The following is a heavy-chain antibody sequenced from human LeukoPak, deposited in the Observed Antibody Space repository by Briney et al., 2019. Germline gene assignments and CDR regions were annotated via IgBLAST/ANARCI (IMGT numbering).Heavy chain of an antibody. D-gene: IGHD3-9*01. Sequence: QPGGSLRLSCSASGFTVSSNYMSWVRQAPGKGLEWGSIIYSGGSTYYADSVKGRFTISRDSSKNTLYLQMNSLRAEDTAVYYCAKTLRYPLRDLYYFDYWGQGTLVTVSS. J-gene: IGHJ4*02. CDR3: AKTLRYPLRDLYYFDY. V-gene: IGHV3-66*01. CDR1: GFTVSSNY. CDR2: IYSGGST.